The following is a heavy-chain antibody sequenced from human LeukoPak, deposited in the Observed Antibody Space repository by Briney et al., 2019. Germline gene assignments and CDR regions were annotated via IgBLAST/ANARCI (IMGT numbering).Heavy chain of an antibody. CDR2: IVVGSGNT. CDR1: GFTFTSSA. Sequence: GASVKVSCKASGFTFTSSAVQWVRQARGQRLEWIGWIVVGSGNTNYAQKFQERVTITRDMTTSTAYMELSSLRSEDTAVYYCAAHLNIAVALYWGQGTLVTVSS. J-gene: IGHJ4*02. V-gene: IGHV1-58*01. CDR3: AAHLNIAVALY. D-gene: IGHD6-19*01.